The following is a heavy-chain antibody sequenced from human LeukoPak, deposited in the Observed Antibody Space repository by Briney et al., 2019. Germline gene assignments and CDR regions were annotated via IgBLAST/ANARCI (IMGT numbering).Heavy chain of an antibody. CDR3: ARNNDMDV. CDR1: GFTFSNFW. D-gene: IGHD1/OR15-1a*01. Sequence: PGGSLRLSCAASGFTFSNFWMNWVRQAPGKGLEWVANIKQDGSVKHYVDSVKGRFTIFKDTAKNSLYLQMNNLRVEDTALYYCARNNDMDVWGQGTTVVVSS. J-gene: IGHJ6*02. CDR2: IKQDGSVK. V-gene: IGHV3-7*03.